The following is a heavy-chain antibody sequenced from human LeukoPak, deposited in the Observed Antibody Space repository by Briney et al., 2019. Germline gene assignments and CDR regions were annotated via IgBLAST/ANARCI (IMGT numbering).Heavy chain of an antibody. Sequence: SETLSLTCTVSGGSISSSSYYWGWIRQPPGKGLEWIGSIYYSGSTYYNPSLKSRVTISVDTSKNQFSLKLSSVTAADTAVYYNARRWGGYDSIGYYYYYMDVWGKGTTVTVSS. CDR3: ARRWGGYDSIGYYYYYMDV. V-gene: IGHV4-39*01. CDR1: GGSISSSSYY. CDR2: IYYSGST. D-gene: IGHD5-12*01. J-gene: IGHJ6*03.